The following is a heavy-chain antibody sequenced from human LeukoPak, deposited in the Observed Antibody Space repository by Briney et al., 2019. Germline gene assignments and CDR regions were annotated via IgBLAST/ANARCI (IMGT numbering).Heavy chain of an antibody. CDR2: ISWNSGSI. CDR3: AAYPGGVGATTSDY. J-gene: IGHJ4*02. V-gene: IGHV3-9*01. Sequence: GGSLRLSCAASGFTFDDYAMHWVRHAPGKGLEWVSGISWNSGSIGYADSVKGRFTISRDNAKNSLYLQMNSLRAEDTALYYCAAYPGGVGATTSDYWGQGTLVTVSS. D-gene: IGHD1-26*01. CDR1: GFTFDDYA.